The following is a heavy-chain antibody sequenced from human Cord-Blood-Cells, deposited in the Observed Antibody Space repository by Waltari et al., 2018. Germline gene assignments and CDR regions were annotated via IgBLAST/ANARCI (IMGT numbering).Heavy chain of an antibody. V-gene: IGHV1-2*02. CDR2: INPNRGGT. CDR1: GYTFTGYY. CDR3: ASLSKGFGELGLDY. Sequence: QVQLVQSGAEVKKPGASVKVSCKASGYTFTGYYMHWVRQAPGQGLEWMGWINPNRGGTNYAQKVQGRVTMTRDTSISTAYMELSRLRADDTAVYYCASLSKGFGELGLDYWGQGTLVTVSS. D-gene: IGHD3-10*01. J-gene: IGHJ4*02.